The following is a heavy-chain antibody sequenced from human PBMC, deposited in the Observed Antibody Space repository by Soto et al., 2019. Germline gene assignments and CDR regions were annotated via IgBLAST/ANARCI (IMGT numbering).Heavy chain of an antibody. Sequence: GESLKISGKGSGYSFTSYWIGWVRQMPGKGLEWMGIIYPGDSDTRYSLSFQGQVTISADKSISTAYLQWSSLKASDTAMYYCARPAVVVTAPTAYFDYWGQGTLVTVSS. V-gene: IGHV5-51*01. CDR2: IYPGDSDT. J-gene: IGHJ4*02. D-gene: IGHD2-21*02. CDR1: GYSFTSYW. CDR3: ARPAVVVTAPTAYFDY.